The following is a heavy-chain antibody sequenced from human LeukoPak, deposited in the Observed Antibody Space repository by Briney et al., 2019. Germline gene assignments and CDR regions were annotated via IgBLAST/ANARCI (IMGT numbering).Heavy chain of an antibody. CDR1: GYTFTNYW. CDR3: ARHIGLTTRYLDY. CDR2: NYPGDSDA. Sequence: GESLKISCKSSGYTFTNYWIGWVRQMPGKGLEWMGINYPGDSDARYSPSFQGHVTISADKSITTAYLQWSSLKASDTATYYCARHIGLTTRYLDYWGQGTLVTVSS. J-gene: IGHJ4*02. D-gene: IGHD4/OR15-4a*01. V-gene: IGHV5-51*01.